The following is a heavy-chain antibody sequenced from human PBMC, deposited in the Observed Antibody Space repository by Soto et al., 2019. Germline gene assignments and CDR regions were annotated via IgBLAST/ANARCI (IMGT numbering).Heavy chain of an antibody. D-gene: IGHD6-19*01. V-gene: IGHV1-69*12. CDR1: GGTFSSYA. CDR2: LIPIFGTA. J-gene: IGHJ6*02. Sequence: QVQLVQSGAEVKKPGSSVKVSCKASGGTFSSYAISWVRQAPGQGLEWMGGLIPIFGTADYAQKFQGRVTITADESTSTAYMELSSLRYEDTAVYYCASPPNESSGYYYGMDVWGQGTTVTVSS. CDR3: ASPPNESSGYYYGMDV.